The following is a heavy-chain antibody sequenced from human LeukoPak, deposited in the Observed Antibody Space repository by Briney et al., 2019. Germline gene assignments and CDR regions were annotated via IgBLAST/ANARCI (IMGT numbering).Heavy chain of an antibody. J-gene: IGHJ4*02. Sequence: LETLSLTCAVNGGSFSDYYWSWIRQPPGKGLEWIGEINHSGSSNYNPSLKSRVTISVDTSKNQFSLKLSSVTAADTAVYYCASCVDPQGFDYWGQGTLVTVSS. CDR3: ASCVDPQGFDY. CDR2: INHSGSS. CDR1: GGSFSDYY. V-gene: IGHV4-34*01.